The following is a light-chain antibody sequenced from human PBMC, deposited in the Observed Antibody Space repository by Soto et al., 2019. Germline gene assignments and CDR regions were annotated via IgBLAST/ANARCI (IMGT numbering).Light chain of an antibody. CDR1: SANIGNNF. V-gene: IGLV1-51*01. Sequence: QSVLTQPPSVSTAPGQKVTISCSGSSANIGNNFVSWYQQLPGTAPKLLVYDNDKGPSGIPDRFSGSKSGTSATLGITGLQTGDEADYYCGTWDNSLSGMVFGGGTKVTVL. J-gene: IGLJ2*01. CDR2: DND. CDR3: GTWDNSLSGMV.